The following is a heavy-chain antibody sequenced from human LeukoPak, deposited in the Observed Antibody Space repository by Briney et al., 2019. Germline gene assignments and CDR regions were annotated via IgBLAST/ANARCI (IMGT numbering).Heavy chain of an antibody. CDR1: GGSFGGYD. V-gene: IGHV4-34*01. CDR3: ARGSTDGYCSGGSCYSTSNWFDP. D-gene: IGHD2-15*01. Sequence: SETLSLTCAVYGGSFGGYDWSWILQPPGKGLEWIGEINHSGSTNYNPSLKSRVTISVDTSKNQFSLKLSSVTAADTAVYYCARGSTDGYCSGGSCYSTSNWFDPWGQRTLVTVSS. CDR2: INHSGST. J-gene: IGHJ5*02.